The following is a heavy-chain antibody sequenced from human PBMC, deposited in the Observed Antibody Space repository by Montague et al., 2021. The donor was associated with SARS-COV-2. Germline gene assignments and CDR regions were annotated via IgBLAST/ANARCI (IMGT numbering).Heavy chain of an antibody. CDR3: ARGRPVTTFYYYNYYGMDV. Sequence: SETLSLTCAVYGGSFSGYYWSWIRQPPGKGLEWIGEINHSGNTNYNPSLKSRVTISVDTSKNQFSLKLSSVTAADTAVYYCARGRPVTTFYYYNYYGMDVWGQGTTVTVSS. CDR2: INHSGNT. J-gene: IGHJ6*02. D-gene: IGHD4-17*01. CDR1: GGSFSGYY. V-gene: IGHV4-34*01.